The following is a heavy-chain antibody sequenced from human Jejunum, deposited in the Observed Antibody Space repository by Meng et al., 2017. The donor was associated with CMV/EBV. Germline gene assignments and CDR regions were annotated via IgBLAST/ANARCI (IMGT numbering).Heavy chain of an antibody. Sequence: GDYYWSWIRQTPGKGLAWIGYIFFGGNTYYNPSLNGRVTISEDTSKNQLSLEVTSVTAADTAVYYCARTPHYTDITGYYYPYYFDYWGQGTLVTVSS. D-gene: IGHD3-9*01. J-gene: IGHJ4*02. CDR2: IFFGGNT. V-gene: IGHV4-30-4*08. CDR3: ARTPHYTDITGYYYPYYFDY. CDR1: GDYY.